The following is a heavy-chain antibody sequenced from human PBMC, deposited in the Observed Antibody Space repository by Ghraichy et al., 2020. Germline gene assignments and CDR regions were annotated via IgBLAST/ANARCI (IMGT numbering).Heavy chain of an antibody. V-gene: IGHV3-23*01. CDR1: GFTFNSYA. J-gene: IGHJ6*02. Sequence: GGSLRLSCAASGFTFNSYATSWVRQAPGKGLEWVSAISGSGGGTYYADSVKGRFTISRDNSRNTLYLQMNSLSAEDTAVYYCAKERGYSYGYQVYGMDVWGQGTTVTVSS. CDR3: AKERGYSYGYQVYGMDV. CDR2: ISGSGGGT. D-gene: IGHD5-18*01.